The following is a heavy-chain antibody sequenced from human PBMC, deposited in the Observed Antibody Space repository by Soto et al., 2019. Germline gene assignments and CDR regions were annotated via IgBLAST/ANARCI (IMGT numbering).Heavy chain of an antibody. J-gene: IGHJ6*02. V-gene: IGHV1-69*06. CDR2: IIPIFGTA. CDR3: ARGCLQHVYYYYGMDV. Sequence: GASVKVSCKASGGTFSSYAISWVRQAPGQGLEWMGGIIPIFGTANYAQKFQGRVTITADKSTSTAYMELSSLRSEDTAVYYCARGCLQHVYYYYGMDVWGQGTTVTVSS. D-gene: IGHD6-6*01. CDR1: GGTFSSYA.